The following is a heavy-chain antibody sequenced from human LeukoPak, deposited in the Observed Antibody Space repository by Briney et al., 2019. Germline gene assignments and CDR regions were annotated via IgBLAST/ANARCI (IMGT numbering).Heavy chain of an antibody. D-gene: IGHD6-6*01. CDR3: ARVRIEARNYFDY. Sequence: ASVKVSCKASGYTFTSYYMHWVRQAPGQGLEWMGIINPSGGSTSYAQKFQGRVTITTDESTSTAYVELSSLRSEDTAVYYCARVRIEARNYFDYWGQGTLVTVSS. CDR1: GYTFTSYY. CDR2: INPSGGST. J-gene: IGHJ4*02. V-gene: IGHV1-46*01.